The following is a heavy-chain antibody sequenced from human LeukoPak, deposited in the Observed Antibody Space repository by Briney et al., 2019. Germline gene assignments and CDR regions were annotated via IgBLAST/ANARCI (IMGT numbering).Heavy chain of an antibody. CDR1: GYSISNGYF. J-gene: IGHJ2*01. Sequence: SETLSLTCTVSGYSISNGYFWGWIRQPPEKGLEWIGNINHGGDTYYNPSLKSRVTISVDTSKNQFSLNLSSVSAADTAVYYCARHEHSSSWSPPEYVDLWGRGTLVTVSS. V-gene: IGHV4-38-2*02. CDR2: INHGGDT. CDR3: ARHEHSSSWSPPEYVDL. D-gene: IGHD6-13*01.